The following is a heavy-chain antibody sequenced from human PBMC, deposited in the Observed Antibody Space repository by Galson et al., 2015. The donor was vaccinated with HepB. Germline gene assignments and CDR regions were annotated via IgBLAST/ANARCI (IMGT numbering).Heavy chain of an antibody. CDR2: IYPGDSDT. D-gene: IGHD2-2*01. V-gene: IGHV5-51*01. Sequence: QSGAEVKKPGESLKISCKGSGYSFTSYWIGWVRQMPGKGLEWMEIIYPGDSDTRYSPSFQGQVTISADKSISTAYLQWSSLKASDTAMYYCARPQRKKYCSSTSCYVRPSYYFDYWGQGTLVTVSS. CDR1: GYSFTSYW. CDR3: ARPQRKKYCSSTSCYVRPSYYFDY. J-gene: IGHJ4*02.